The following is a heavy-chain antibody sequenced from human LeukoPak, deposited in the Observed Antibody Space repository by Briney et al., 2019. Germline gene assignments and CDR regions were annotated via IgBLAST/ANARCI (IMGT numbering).Heavy chain of an antibody. CDR2: INPNSGAT. CDR3: ARDRVSHVRGILRGVFDY. J-gene: IGHJ4*02. Sequence: ASVKVSCKTSGYTFTGYYIHWVRQAPGQGLEWMGWINPNSGATIYAQKFQGRVTMTRDTSINTAYMDLNRLKSDDTAVYYCARDRVSHVRGILRGVFDYWGQGPLITVSS. V-gene: IGHV1-2*02. D-gene: IGHD3-10*01. CDR1: GYTFTGYY.